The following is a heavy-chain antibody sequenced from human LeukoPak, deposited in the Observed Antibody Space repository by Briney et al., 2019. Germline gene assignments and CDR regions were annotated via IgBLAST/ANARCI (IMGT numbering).Heavy chain of an antibody. Sequence: PSQTLSLTCTVSGGSISSGSYFWSWIRQPPGKGLEWIGSMYYIGGTYYNPSLKSRVTISVDTSKNQFSLKLSSVTAADTAVYYCARFASYGTETEYWGQGTLVTVSS. J-gene: IGHJ4*02. CDR1: GGSISSGSYF. CDR3: ARFASYGTETEY. V-gene: IGHV4-39*07. D-gene: IGHD5-18*01. CDR2: MYYIGGT.